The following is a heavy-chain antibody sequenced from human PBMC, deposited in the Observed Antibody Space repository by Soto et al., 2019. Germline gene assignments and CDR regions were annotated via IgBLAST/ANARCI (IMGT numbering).Heavy chain of an antibody. CDR2: ISGSGIST. Sequence: GGSLRLSCAASGFTFRSYAMSWVRQAPGKGLEWVSGISGSGISTHYADSVRGRFTISRDNSKNTLSLQMNSLRAEDTAVYYCASDPTHYYDSSGYYLFDYWGQGTLVTVSS. CDR1: GFTFRSYA. V-gene: IGHV3-23*01. CDR3: ASDPTHYYDSSGYYLFDY. J-gene: IGHJ4*02. D-gene: IGHD3-22*01.